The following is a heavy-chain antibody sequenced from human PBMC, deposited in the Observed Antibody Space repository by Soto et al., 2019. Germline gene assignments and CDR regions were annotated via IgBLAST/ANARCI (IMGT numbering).Heavy chain of an antibody. V-gene: IGHV4-31*03. D-gene: IGHD3-10*01. J-gene: IGHJ5*02. CDR2: IYYSGST. CDR1: VVSISSGGYY. Sequence: TLSLTCTFSVVSISSGGYYCSWIRQHPWKGLEWIGYIYYSGSTYYNPSLKSRVTISVDTSKNQFYLKLSSVTAADTAVYYCARVTGLLVRVRGVNPADWFHPWGQRTLVTLSS. CDR3: ARVTGLLVRVRGVNPADWFHP.